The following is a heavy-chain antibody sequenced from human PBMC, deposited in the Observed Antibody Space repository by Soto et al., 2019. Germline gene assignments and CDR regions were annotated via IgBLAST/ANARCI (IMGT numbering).Heavy chain of an antibody. J-gene: IGHJ6*02. CDR3: ARGRRRRDYYYYYGMDV. CDR2: INHSGST. CDR1: GGSFSGYY. Sequence: TSETLSLTCAVYGGSFSGYYSSWIRQPPGKGLEWIGEINHSGSTNYNPSLKSRVTISVDTSKNQFSLKVSSVTAADTAVYYCARGRRRRDYYYYYGMDVWGQGTTVTVSS. V-gene: IGHV4-34*01.